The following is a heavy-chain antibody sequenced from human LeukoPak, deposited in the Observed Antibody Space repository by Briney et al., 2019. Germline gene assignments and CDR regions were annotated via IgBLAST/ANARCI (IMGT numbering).Heavy chain of an antibody. CDR2: VNGNSGKT. CDR3: ARAYSRYPRD. CDR1: GYTFRSYD. V-gene: IGHV1-8*01. J-gene: IGHJ4*02. Sequence: ASVKVSCKASGYTFRSYDINWVRQATGQGLEWMGWVNGNSGKTGYAQKFQGRLTLTRNTSMSTVYMELSSLTSEDSAVYYCARAYSRYPRDWGQGTLVTVSS. D-gene: IGHD5-12*01.